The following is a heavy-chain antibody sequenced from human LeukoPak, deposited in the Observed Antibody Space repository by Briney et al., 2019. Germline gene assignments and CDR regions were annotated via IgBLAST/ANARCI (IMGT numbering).Heavy chain of an antibody. CDR2: IYYSGNT. J-gene: IGHJ4*02. CDR1: GGSIGREY. CDR3: ARADYYGSGGRFDY. Sequence: HSLTCTVSGGSIGREYWSWIRQPPGKGLEWIGYIYYSGNTNYNTSLKSRVTISVDTSKNQFSLTLNSVTAADTAVYYCARADYYGSGGRFDYWGRGTLVTVSS. D-gene: IGHD3-10*01. V-gene: IGHV4-59*01.